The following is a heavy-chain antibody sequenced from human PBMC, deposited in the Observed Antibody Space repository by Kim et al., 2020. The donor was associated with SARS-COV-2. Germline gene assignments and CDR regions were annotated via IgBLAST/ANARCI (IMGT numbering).Heavy chain of an antibody. J-gene: IGHJ4*02. D-gene: IGHD3-10*01. CDR3: ARASHIWFGELLYDY. CDR2: INHSGST. CDR1: GGSFSGYY. Sequence: SETLSLTCAVYGGSFSGYYWSWIRQPPGKGLEWIGEINHSGSTNYNPSLKSRVTISVDTSKNQFSLKLSSVTAADTAVYYCARASHIWFGELLYDYWGQGTLVTVSS. V-gene: IGHV4-34*01.